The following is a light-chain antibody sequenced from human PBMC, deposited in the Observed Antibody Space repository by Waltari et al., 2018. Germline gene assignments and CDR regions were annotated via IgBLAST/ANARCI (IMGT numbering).Light chain of an antibody. J-gene: IGKJ1*01. CDR2: DAS. CDR3: QQYGRSLWT. CDR1: QSVSSNY. Sequence: FVLTQSPGTLSLSPGERVTLSCRASQSVSSNYLAWYQQKPGQAPRLLIYDASNRATGIADRFSGSGSGTDFTLTISRLEPEDVAVYYCQQYGRSLWTFGQGTKVEIK. V-gene: IGKV3-20*01.